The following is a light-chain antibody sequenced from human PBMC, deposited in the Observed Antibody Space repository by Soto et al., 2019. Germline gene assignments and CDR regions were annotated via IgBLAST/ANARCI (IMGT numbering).Light chain of an antibody. Sequence: EIVLTQSPGTLSLSPGERATLSCRASQSVAKNYLAWYQQEAGQAPRLLIYDASSRATGIPDRFSGSGSGTDFTLTISRLEPEDFAVYYCHQYASSPQTFGQRTKVEIK. CDR3: HQYASSPQT. CDR1: QSVAKNY. V-gene: IGKV3-20*01. J-gene: IGKJ1*01. CDR2: DAS.